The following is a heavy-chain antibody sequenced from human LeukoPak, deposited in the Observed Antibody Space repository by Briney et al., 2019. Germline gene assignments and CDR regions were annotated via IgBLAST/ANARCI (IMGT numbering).Heavy chain of an antibody. CDR2: ITGSSSYI. J-gene: IGHJ4*02. CDR1: GFTFRSYS. V-gene: IGHV3-21*01. Sequence: GGSLRLSCAASGFTFRSYSMNWVRQAPGKGLEWVSFITGSSSYIYYADSVKGRFIISRDNAKNSLYLQMNGLRAEDTAVYYCAASFGSGSYDNNFDYWGQGTLVTVSS. CDR3: AASFGSGSYDNNFDY. D-gene: IGHD3-10*01.